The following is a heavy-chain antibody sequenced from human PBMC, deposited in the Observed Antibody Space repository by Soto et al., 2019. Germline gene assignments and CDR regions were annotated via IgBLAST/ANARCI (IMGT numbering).Heavy chain of an antibody. CDR2: INPDNGRT. J-gene: IGHJ4*01. V-gene: IGHV1-2*02. CDR1: GYSFTDYQ. CDR3: ATWID. D-gene: IGHD1-26*01. Sequence: QGLLVQSGPEVREPGASVRVSCQASGYSFTDYQIHWVRQAPGLGLEWMGWINPDNGRTTFAQKFQXRVXXXXXXSTDTAYXXXGXXXXXXXAXFYCATWID.